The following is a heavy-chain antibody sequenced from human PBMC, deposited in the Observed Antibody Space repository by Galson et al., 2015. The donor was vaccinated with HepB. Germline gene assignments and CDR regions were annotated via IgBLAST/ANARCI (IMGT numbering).Heavy chain of an antibody. CDR2: INPSGGST. D-gene: IGHD1-26*01. CDR1: GYTFTSYY. Sequence: SVKVSCKASGYTFTSYYMHWVRQAPGQGLEWMGIINPSGGSTSYAQKLQGRVTMTRDTSTSTVYMELSSLRSEDTAVYYCARETEYSGSYGFFLDYWGQGTLVTVSS. V-gene: IGHV1-46*04. CDR3: ARETEYSGSYGFFLDY. J-gene: IGHJ4*02.